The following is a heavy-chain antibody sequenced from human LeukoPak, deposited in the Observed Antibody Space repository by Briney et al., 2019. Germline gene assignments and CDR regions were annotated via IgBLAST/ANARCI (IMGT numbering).Heavy chain of an antibody. CDR2: VYWDDDK. J-gene: IGHJ4*02. CDR3: AYRQTTISFDY. CDR1: GFSLSTTEVS. Sequence: ESGPTLVKPTQTLTLTCTFSGFSLSTTEVSVGWIRQPPGKALEWLALVYWDDDKRYSPSLKSRLAITKDTSKNQVVLRMTNMDPVDTATYYCAYRQTTISFDYWGQGTLVTVSS. D-gene: IGHD3-9*01. V-gene: IGHV2-5*02.